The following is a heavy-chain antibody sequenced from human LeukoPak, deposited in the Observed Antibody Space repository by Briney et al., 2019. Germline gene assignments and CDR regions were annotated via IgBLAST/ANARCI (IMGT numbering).Heavy chain of an antibody. CDR2: IIPIFGTA. J-gene: IGHJ4*02. D-gene: IGHD7-27*01. Sequence: ASAKVSCKASGGTFSSYAISWVRQAPGQGLEWMGRIIPIFGTANYAQKFQGRVTITADKSTSTAYMELSSLRSEDTAVYYCARDRVHWGSPSDKTPIDYWGQGTLVTVSS. CDR3: ARDRVHWGSPSDKTPIDY. CDR1: GGTFSSYA. V-gene: IGHV1-69*06.